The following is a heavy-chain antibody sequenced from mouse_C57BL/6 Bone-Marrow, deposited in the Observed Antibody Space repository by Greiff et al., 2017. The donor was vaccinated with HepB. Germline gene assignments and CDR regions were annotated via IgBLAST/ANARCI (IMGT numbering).Heavy chain of an antibody. J-gene: IGHJ1*03. CDR2: IWSGGST. CDR3: ARNDGYYGYFDV. Sequence: VKLMGSGPGLVQPSQSLSITCTVSGFSLTSYGVHWVRQSPGKGLEWLGVIWSGGSTDYNAAFISRLSISKDNSKSQVFFKMNRLQADDTAIYYCARNDGYYGYFDVWGTGTTVTVSS. CDR1: GFSLTSYG. V-gene: IGHV2-2*01. D-gene: IGHD2-3*01.